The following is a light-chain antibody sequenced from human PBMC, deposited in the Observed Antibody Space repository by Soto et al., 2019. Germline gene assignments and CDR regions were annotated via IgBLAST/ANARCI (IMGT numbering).Light chain of an antibody. Sequence: IVLTQSPGTLSLSPGERATLSCRASQSVSSSYLAWYQQKPGQAPRLLIYGASSRATGIPDRFSGSGSGTDFTLTISRLEREDFAVYYCQQYGSSPLTFGGGTKVEIK. CDR2: GAS. V-gene: IGKV3-20*01. J-gene: IGKJ4*01. CDR1: QSVSSSY. CDR3: QQYGSSPLT.